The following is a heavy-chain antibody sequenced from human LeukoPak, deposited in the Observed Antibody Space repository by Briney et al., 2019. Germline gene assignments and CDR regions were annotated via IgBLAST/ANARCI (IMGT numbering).Heavy chain of an antibody. V-gene: IGHV3-7*05. CDR1: GFTISSYW. CDR3: ARPYTRSWDGPFEI. J-gene: IGHJ3*02. Sequence: GGSLRLSCAASGFTISSYWMSWVRQAPGKGLEWVANIKQDGSQKYYVDFVKGRFTISRDNAKNSLFLQMNSLRAEDTAVYYCARPYTRSWDGPFEIWGQGTMVTVSS. CDR2: IKQDGSQK. D-gene: IGHD6-13*01.